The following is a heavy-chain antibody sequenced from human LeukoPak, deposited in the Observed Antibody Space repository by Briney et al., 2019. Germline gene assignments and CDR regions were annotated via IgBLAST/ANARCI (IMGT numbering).Heavy chain of an antibody. V-gene: IGHV4-59*05. CDR2: IYYSGST. J-gene: IGHJ4*02. CDR1: GFTFSSYSMN. Sequence: GSLRLSCAASGFTFSSYSMNWVRQAPGKGLEWIGSIYYSGSTYYNPSLKSRVTISVDTSKNQFSLKLSSVTAADTAVYYCASRGGYSSSSWGQGTLVTVSS. CDR3: ASRGGYSSSS. D-gene: IGHD6-13*01.